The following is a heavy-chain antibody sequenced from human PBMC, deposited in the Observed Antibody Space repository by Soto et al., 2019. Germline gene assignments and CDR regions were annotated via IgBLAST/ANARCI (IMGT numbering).Heavy chain of an antibody. J-gene: IGHJ4*02. D-gene: IGHD3-10*01. CDR3: AKVGSHLLVRGVILFDY. CDR2: ISGSGGST. V-gene: IGHV3-23*01. Sequence: HGGSLRLSCAASGFTFSTYSMHWVRQAPGKGLEWVSAISGSGGSTYYADSVKGRFTISRNNSKNTLYLQMNSLRAEDTAVYYCAKVGSHLLVRGVILFDYWGQGTLVTVSS. CDR1: GFTFSTYS.